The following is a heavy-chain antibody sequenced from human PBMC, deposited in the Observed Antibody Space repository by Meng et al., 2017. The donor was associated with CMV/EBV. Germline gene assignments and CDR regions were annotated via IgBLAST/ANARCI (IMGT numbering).Heavy chain of an antibody. Sequence: GESLKISCAASGFTFSSYGMHWVRQAPGKGLEWVAFIRYDGSNKYYADSVKGRFTISRDNSRSTLYLQMNSLRAEDTAVYYCAKEPDTYYDFWSGYYYYYYGMDVWGQGTTVTVSS. V-gene: IGHV3-30*02. D-gene: IGHD3-3*01. CDR3: AKEPDTYYDFWSGYYYYYYGMDV. J-gene: IGHJ6*02. CDR2: IRYDGSNK. CDR1: GFTFSSYG.